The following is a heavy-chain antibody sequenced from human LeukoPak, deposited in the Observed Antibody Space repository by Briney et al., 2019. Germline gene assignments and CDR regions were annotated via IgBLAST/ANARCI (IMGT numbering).Heavy chain of an antibody. J-gene: IGHJ4*02. CDR1: GFTFSSYG. V-gene: IGHV3-30*02. Sequence: GGSLRLSCAASGFTFSSYGMHWIRQAPGKGLEWVAFIRNDGSIIYNADSVKGRFTISRDNSKNTLHLQMNSLRPDDTAVYYCAKDTPLCYFDYWGQGTLVTVSS. CDR3: AKDTPLCYFDY. D-gene: IGHD3-16*01. CDR2: IRNDGSII.